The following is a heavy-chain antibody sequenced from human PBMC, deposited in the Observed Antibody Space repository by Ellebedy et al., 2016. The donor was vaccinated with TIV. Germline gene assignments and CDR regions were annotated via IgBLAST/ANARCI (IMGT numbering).Heavy chain of an antibody. D-gene: IGHD4-23*01. J-gene: IGHJ3*02. V-gene: IGHV3-23*01. CDR2: ITESGGNT. CDR1: GLTFSSHA. Sequence: PGGSLRLSCTASGLTFSSHAMSWVRQAPGKGLEWVSSITESGGNTYYADSVKGRFTISRENSKNTLYLQMNSLRAEDTAVYYCARDPVGVGPAFEIWGQGTMVTVSS. CDR3: ARDPVGVGPAFEI.